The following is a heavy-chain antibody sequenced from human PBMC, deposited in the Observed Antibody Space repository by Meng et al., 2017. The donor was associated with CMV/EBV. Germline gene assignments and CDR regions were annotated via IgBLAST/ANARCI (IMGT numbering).Heavy chain of an antibody. Sequence: QVQLVQVGAEVKKSGSSVKVSCKASGGTFSSYAISWVRQAPGQGLEWMGGIIPIFGTANYAQKFQGRVTITADESTSTAYMELSSLRSEDTAVYYCARGYYDSSGYYYRGGYYFDYWGQGTLVTVSS. CDR1: GGTFSSYA. J-gene: IGHJ4*02. D-gene: IGHD3-22*01. V-gene: IGHV1-69*12. CDR3: ARGYYDSSGYYYRGGYYFDY. CDR2: IIPIFGTA.